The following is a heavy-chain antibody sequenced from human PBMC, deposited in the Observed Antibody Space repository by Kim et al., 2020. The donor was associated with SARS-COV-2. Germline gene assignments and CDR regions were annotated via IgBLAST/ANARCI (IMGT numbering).Heavy chain of an antibody. CDR1: GGTFSFSTYG. D-gene: IGHD6-13*01. CDR2: IIPIFVAP. Sequence: SVKVSCKASGGTFSFSTYGITWVRQAPGQGLEWVGGIIPIFVAPKYAQKFQGRVTIAADESTSTAYMELTSLRSDDTAVYYCAREELQQLDFWGQGTLV. CDR3: AREELQQLDF. J-gene: IGHJ4*02. V-gene: IGHV1-69*13.